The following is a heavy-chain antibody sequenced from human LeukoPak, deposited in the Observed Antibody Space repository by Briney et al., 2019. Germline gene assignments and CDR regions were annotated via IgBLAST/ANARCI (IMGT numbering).Heavy chain of an antibody. CDR3: ARFDFWSGYVPFDY. CDR2: ISSSGSTI. Sequence: GGSLRLSCAASGFTFSDYYMSWIRQAPGKGLKWVSYISSSGSTIYYADSVKGRFTISRDNAKNSLYLQMNSLRAEDTAVYYCARFDFWSGYVPFDYWGQGTLVTISS. V-gene: IGHV3-11*04. D-gene: IGHD3-3*01. J-gene: IGHJ4*02. CDR1: GFTFSDYY.